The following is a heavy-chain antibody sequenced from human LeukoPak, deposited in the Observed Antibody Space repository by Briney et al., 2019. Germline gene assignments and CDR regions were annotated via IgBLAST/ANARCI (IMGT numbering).Heavy chain of an antibody. CDR3: AREARRGGGTYYFDY. J-gene: IGHJ4*02. D-gene: IGHD3-16*01. V-gene: IGHV1-46*01. CDR1: GYTFTSYY. CDR2: INPSGGST. Sequence: ASVKVSCKASGYTFTSYYMHWVRQAPGQGLEWMGIINPSGGSTSYAQKFQGRVTMTRDTSTSTVYMELSSLRSEDTAVYYCAREARRGGGTYYFDYWSQGTLVTVSS.